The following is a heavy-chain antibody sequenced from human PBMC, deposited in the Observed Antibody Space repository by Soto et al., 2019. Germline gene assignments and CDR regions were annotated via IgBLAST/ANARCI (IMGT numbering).Heavy chain of an antibody. J-gene: IGHJ4*02. V-gene: IGHV4-59*01. CDR2: IYYSGST. CDR3: ARFGVGSTKNPTFDY. CDR1: GGSLSRYY. D-gene: IGHD1-26*01. Sequence: PSETLSLTCTASGGSLSRYYWSWIRQPPGQGLEWIGHIYYSGSTSYNPSLNSRVTIPVVTSKNQFSLNLSSVTAADTAVYYCARFGVGSTKNPTFDYWGQGALVTVSS.